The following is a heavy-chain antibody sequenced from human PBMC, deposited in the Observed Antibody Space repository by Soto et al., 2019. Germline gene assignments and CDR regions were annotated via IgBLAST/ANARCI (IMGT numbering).Heavy chain of an antibody. Sequence: QVQLQESGPGLVKPSGTLSLTCAVSGGSISSSNWWNWVRQPPGKGLEWIGQIYHSGSTNYNPSLNRRVTISVDKSETQFSLKLSSVTAADTAVYYCARAGRGYCSGGSCYSGLYGMDVWGQGTKVTVSS. V-gene: IGHV4-4*02. D-gene: IGHD2-15*01. CDR2: IYHSGST. CDR1: GGSISSSNW. J-gene: IGHJ6*02. CDR3: ARAGRGYCSGGSCYSGLYGMDV.